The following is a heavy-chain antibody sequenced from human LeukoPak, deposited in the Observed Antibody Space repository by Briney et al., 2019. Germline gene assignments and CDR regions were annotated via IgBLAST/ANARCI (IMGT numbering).Heavy chain of an antibody. Sequence: GGSLRLSCAASGFTFSSYSMNWVRQAPGKGLEWGSSISSSSSYIYYADSVKGRFTISRDNAKNSLYLQMNSLGAEDTAVYYCARDLGEQWLAYYFDYWGQGTLVTVSS. J-gene: IGHJ4*02. CDR3: ARDLGEQWLAYYFDY. D-gene: IGHD6-19*01. CDR2: ISSSSSYI. V-gene: IGHV3-21*01. CDR1: GFTFSSYS.